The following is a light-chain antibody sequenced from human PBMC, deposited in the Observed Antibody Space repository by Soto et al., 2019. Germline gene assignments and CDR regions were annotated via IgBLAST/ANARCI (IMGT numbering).Light chain of an antibody. CDR1: QSVSTS. CDR2: DAS. Sequence: EMGLTQSPATVSLSPGARATLSCRASQSVSTSLAWYQHKPGQAPRLLIYDASNRATGLPARFSGSGSGTDFTLTISILEPEDVAVYYCQQRSSWRLTFGGGTKVEIK. CDR3: QQRSSWRLT. J-gene: IGKJ4*01. V-gene: IGKV3-11*01.